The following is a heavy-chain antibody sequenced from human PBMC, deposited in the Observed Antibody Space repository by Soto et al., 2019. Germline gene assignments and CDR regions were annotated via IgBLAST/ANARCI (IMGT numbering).Heavy chain of an antibody. CDR3: ARRNTYYDFWSGEVDAFDI. D-gene: IGHD3-3*01. Sequence: PSETLSLTCTVSGGSISSSSYYWGWIRQPPGKGLEWIGSIYYSGSTYYNPSLKSRVTISVDTSKNQFSPKLSSVTAADTAVYYCARRNTYYDFWSGEVDAFDIWGQGTMVTVSS. J-gene: IGHJ3*02. CDR1: GGSISSSSYY. CDR2: IYYSGST. V-gene: IGHV4-39*01.